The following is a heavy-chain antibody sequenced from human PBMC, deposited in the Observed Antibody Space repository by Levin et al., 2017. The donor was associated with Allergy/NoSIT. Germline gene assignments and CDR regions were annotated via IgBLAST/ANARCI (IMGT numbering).Heavy chain of an antibody. D-gene: IGHD3-10*01. CDR3: ARAEVGSEH. CDR2: IYSSGSA. Sequence: KSSETLSLTCKVSGGSISSGSYYWSWIRQPAAKGLEWIGRIYSSGSANYNPSLKSRVTISVDTSKNQFSLKLISVTAADAAVYYCARAEVGSEHWSQGTLVTVSS. J-gene: IGHJ4*02. CDR1: GGSISSGSYY. V-gene: IGHV4-61*02.